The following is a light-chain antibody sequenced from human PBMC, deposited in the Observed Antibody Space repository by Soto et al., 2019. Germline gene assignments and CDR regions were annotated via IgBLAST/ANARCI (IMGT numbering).Light chain of an antibody. V-gene: IGKV3D-20*01. CDR1: QSVSSSY. Sequence: EIVLTQSPATLSLSPGERATLSCGASQSVSSSYLSSYQQKPDMPPSLLIYDASRRATGIPDRFSGSGSGTDGTLAISRLGPEDFAVSYCQQDGSSPRTFGQGTKVDIK. CDR2: DAS. J-gene: IGKJ1*01. CDR3: QQDGSSPRT.